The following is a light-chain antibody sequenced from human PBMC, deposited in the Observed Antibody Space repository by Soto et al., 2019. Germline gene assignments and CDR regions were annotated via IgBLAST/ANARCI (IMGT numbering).Light chain of an antibody. J-gene: IGLJ2*01. V-gene: IGLV7-46*01. CDR3: MLSYSGARI. Sequence: QAVVTQEPSLTVSPGGTVTLTCGSTTGAVTSGHYPYWFQQKPGQAPRTLIYDTTNKHSWTPARFSGSLLGGKAALTLSGAQSEDDAEYYCMLSYSGARIFGGGTKLTVL. CDR1: TGAVTSGHY. CDR2: DTT.